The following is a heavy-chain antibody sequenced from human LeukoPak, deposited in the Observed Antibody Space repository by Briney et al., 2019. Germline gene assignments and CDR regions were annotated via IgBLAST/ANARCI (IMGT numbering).Heavy chain of an antibody. D-gene: IGHD2-15*01. V-gene: IGHV1-18*01. CDR2: ISAYNGNT. CDR1: GYTFTSYG. J-gene: IGHJ6*02. Sequence: ASVNVSCKASGYTFTSYGISWVRQAPGQGLEWMGWISAYNGNTNYAQKLQGRVTMTTDTSTSTAYMELRSLRSDDTAVYYCARDEAPGYCSGGSCYSYYYYGMDVWGQGTTVTVSS. CDR3: ARDEAPGYCSGGSCYSYYYYGMDV.